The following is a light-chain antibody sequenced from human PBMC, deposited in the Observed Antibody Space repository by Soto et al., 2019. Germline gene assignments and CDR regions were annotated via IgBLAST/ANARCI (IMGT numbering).Light chain of an antibody. J-gene: IGKJ2*01. CDR3: QQYGGSPLYT. Sequence: EIVLTQSPGTLSLSPGERATLSCRASQSVSSTYLAWYQQKPGQAPRLLIYDVSSRATGTPDRFSGSGSGTDFTLTISRLEPEDFAVYYCQQYGGSPLYTFGQGTKLEIK. CDR2: DVS. CDR1: QSVSSTY. V-gene: IGKV3-20*01.